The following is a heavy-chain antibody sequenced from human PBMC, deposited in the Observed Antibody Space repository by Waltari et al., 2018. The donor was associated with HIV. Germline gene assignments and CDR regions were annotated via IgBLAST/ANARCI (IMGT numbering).Heavy chain of an antibody. CDR3: ARDFSSSSGFDS. Sequence: QVQLVESGGGLVNPGGSLRLSCATSAFRFSDFYMSWIRQAPGKGLEWLSYISPSGNIIHYGDSIKGRFTISRDNAKKSLFLQMNSLRAEDTAVYYCARDFSSSSGFDSWGQGTLVTVSS. V-gene: IGHV3-11*01. J-gene: IGHJ4*02. D-gene: IGHD6-6*01. CDR1: AFRFSDFY. CDR2: ISPSGNII.